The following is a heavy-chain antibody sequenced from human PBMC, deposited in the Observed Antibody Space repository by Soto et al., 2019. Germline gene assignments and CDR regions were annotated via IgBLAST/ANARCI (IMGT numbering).Heavy chain of an antibody. CDR1: GGSISIYY. CDR2: IYTSGST. J-gene: IGHJ4*02. CDR3: ARDRHSGSYYGDY. V-gene: IGHV4-4*07. Sequence: PSETLSLTCTVSGGSISIYYWSWIRHPAGKGLEWIGRIYTSGSTNYNPSLKSRVTMSVDTSKNQFSLKLSSVTAADTAVYYCARDRHSGSYYGDYWGQGTLVTVSS. D-gene: IGHD1-26*01.